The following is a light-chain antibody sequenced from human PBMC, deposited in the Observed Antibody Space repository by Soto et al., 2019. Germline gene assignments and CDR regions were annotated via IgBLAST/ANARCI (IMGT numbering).Light chain of an antibody. CDR2: AAS. CDR1: QIIGSW. Sequence: DIQMTQSPSSVSASIGDRVTITCRASQIIGSWLAWYQQKPGKAPTLLIYAASSLQSGVPSRFIGRGSWTVFSLTIISLQAEDSATYDCQQANSFPFTFGPGTKVDI. CDR3: QQANSFPFT. J-gene: IGKJ3*01. V-gene: IGKV1-12*02.